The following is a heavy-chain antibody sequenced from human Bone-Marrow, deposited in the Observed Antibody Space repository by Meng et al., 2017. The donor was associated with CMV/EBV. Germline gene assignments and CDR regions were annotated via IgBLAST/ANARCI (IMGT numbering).Heavy chain of an antibody. V-gene: IGHV3-69-1*01. CDR3: ARAEWELGWAGGY. CDR2: ISSSSTI. J-gene: IGHJ4*02. D-gene: IGHD1-26*01. Sequence: GESLKISCTGSGFTFSNYAMSWVRQAPGKGLEWVSYISSSSTIYYADSVKGRFTISRDNAKNSLYLQMNSLRAEDTAVYYCARAEWELGWAGGYWGQGTLVTVSS. CDR1: GFTFSNYA.